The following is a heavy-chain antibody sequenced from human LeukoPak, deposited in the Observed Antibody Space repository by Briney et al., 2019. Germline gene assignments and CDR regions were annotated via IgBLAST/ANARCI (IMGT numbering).Heavy chain of an antibody. J-gene: IGHJ4*02. CDR2: ISYDGRMK. Sequence: GGSLRLSCAASGFTFSSFDMHWVRQAPGKGLEWVAVISYDGRMKYYSDSVKGRSTISRDNSKNTLYMEVNSLRAEDTAVYYCARDLATVTNNFEYWDQGTLVTVSA. V-gene: IGHV3-30*04. D-gene: IGHD4-17*01. CDR3: ARDLATVTNNFEY. CDR1: GFTFSSFD.